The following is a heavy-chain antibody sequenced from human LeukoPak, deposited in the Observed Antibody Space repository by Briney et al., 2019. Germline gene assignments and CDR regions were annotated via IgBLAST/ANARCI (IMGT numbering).Heavy chain of an antibody. CDR2: IYYSGST. CDR1: GGSISSYY. CDR3: AREGENCSGGSCCSQEFDF. Sequence: SETLSLTCTVSGGSISSYYWSWIRQPPGKGLEWIGYIYYSGSTNYNPSLKSRVTISVDTSKNQFSLKLSSVTAADTAVYYCAREGENCSGGSCCSQEFDFWGQGTLVTVSS. D-gene: IGHD2-15*01. J-gene: IGHJ5*01. V-gene: IGHV4-59*01.